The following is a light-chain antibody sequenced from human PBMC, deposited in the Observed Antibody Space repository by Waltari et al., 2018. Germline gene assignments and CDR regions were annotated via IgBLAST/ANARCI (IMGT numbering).Light chain of an antibody. CDR1: SSDVGNYKP. CDR3: SSYAGSSKGV. J-gene: IGLJ2*01. V-gene: IGLV2-23*02. Sequence: QSALTQPAPVSGSPGQSITISCTGTSSDVGNYKPVSWYQQHPGKAPKLMIYAVSKRPSGVSDRFSGSKSGDMASLTISGLQPEDEAEYFCSSYAGSSKGVFGGGTKVTVL. CDR2: AVS.